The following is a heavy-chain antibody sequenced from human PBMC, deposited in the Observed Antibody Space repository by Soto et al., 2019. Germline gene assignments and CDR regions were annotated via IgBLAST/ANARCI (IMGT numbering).Heavy chain of an antibody. CDR1: GFSLRNARMG. CDR3: ARMLAVNYYYYYVHV. Sequence: QVTLKESGPVLVKPTETLTLTCTVSGFSLRNARMGVSWIRQPPGKALEWLAHILSSDEKSYNTSLKGRVTLSKDTSKSQVVLTMTYVDPVDTATYFCARMLAVNYYYYYVHVWGEGTTVTVSS. D-gene: IGHD3-22*01. J-gene: IGHJ6*03. V-gene: IGHV2-26*01. CDR2: ILSSDEK.